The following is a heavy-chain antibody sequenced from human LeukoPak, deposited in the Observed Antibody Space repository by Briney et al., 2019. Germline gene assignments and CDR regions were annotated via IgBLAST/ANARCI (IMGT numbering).Heavy chain of an antibody. J-gene: IGHJ4*02. CDR3: ARLGAGPTYYDFWSGYSSFYFDY. Sequence: SETLSLTCIVSGGSTSGGNYYWGWIRRPPGKGLEWIGGISSSGNTYYNPSLKSRITISVDTSKNHFSLKLSSVTAADTAVYYCARLGAGPTYYDFWSGYSSFYFDYWGRGTLVTVSS. D-gene: IGHD3-3*01. CDR2: ISSSGNT. CDR1: GGSTSGGNYY. V-gene: IGHV4-39*02.